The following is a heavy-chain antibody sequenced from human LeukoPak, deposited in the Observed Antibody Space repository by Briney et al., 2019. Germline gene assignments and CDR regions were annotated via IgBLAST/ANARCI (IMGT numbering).Heavy chain of an antibody. Sequence: PGGSLRLSCAASGFTFSSYAMHWVRQAPAKGLEWVSSVSNSGDYIHYADSVKGRFTISRDNSKNSLYLQMNSLRAEDTAVYYCARALIGYYFDYWGQGTLVTVSS. D-gene: IGHD2-8*01. J-gene: IGHJ4*02. CDR1: GFTFSSYA. CDR2: VSNSGDYI. CDR3: ARALIGYYFDY. V-gene: IGHV3-21*06.